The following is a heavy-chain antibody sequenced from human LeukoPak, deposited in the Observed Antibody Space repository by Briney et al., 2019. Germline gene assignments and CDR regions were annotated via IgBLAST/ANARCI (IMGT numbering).Heavy chain of an antibody. CDR2: IYYSGST. J-gene: IGHJ6*03. CDR3: ARDTLERRLLYYYYYMDV. Sequence: SETLSLTCTVSGGSISSYYWSWIRQPPGKGLEWIGYIYYSGSTNYNPSLKSRVTISVDTSKNQFSLKLSSVTAADTAVYYCARDTLERRLLYYYYYMDVWGKGTTVTISS. V-gene: IGHV4-59*12. D-gene: IGHD1-1*01. CDR1: GGSISSYY.